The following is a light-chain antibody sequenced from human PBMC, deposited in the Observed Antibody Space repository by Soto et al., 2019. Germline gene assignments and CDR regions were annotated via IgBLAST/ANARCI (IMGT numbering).Light chain of an antibody. V-gene: IGKV3-11*01. CDR3: YQRNKWPRT. CDR2: DVS. J-gene: IGKJ1*01. CDR1: QSFSNY. Sequence: EIVLTQSPATLSLSPGERATLSCRASQSFSNYLAWYQQKPGQPPRLLIYDVSNRATGIQARFSGSGSGTDFTLTIRSLEPEDFAVYYCYQRNKWPRTFGQGTKVDIK.